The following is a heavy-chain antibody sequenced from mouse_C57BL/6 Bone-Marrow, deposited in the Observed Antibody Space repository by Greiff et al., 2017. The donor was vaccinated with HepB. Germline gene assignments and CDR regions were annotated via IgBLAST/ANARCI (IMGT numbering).Heavy chain of an antibody. CDR2: IDPSDSYT. J-gene: IGHJ2*01. Sequence: QVQLQQPGAELVMPGASVKLSCKASGYTFTSYWMHWVKQRPGQGLEWIGEIDPSDSYTNYNQKFKGKSTLTVDKSSSTAYMQLSSLTSEDSAVYYCTRTSFHDYGGSYRYYFDYWGQGTTLTVSS. V-gene: IGHV1-69*01. CDR1: GYTFTSYW. D-gene: IGHD1-1*01. CDR3: TRTSFHDYGGSYRYYFDY.